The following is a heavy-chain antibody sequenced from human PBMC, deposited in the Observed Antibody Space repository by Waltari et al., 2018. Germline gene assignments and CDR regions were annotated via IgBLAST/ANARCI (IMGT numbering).Heavy chain of an antibody. Sequence: QVQLQESGPGLVTPSQTLSLTCTVSGGPNSRGGYHWSWIRQHPGKGLEWIGYIYYSGSTYYNPSLKSRVTISVDTSKNQFSLKLSSVTAADTAVYYCARAFLWGLDYWGQGTLVTVSS. D-gene: IGHD7-27*01. CDR1: GGPNSRGGYH. J-gene: IGHJ4*02. CDR2: IYYSGST. CDR3: ARAFLWGLDY. V-gene: IGHV4-31*03.